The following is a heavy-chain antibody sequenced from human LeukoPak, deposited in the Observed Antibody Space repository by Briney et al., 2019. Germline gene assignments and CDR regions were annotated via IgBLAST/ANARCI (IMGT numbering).Heavy chain of an antibody. CDR3: ARNFEGRVYYYYYMDV. V-gene: IGHV3-53*01. Sequence: GGSLRLSCAASGFTVSSNYMSWVRQAPGKGLEWVSVIYSGGSTYYADSVKSRFTISRDNSKNTLYLQMNSLRAEDTAVYYCARNFEGRVYYYYYMDVWGKGTTVTVSS. CDR1: GFTVSSNY. D-gene: IGHD3-10*01. J-gene: IGHJ6*03. CDR2: IYSGGST.